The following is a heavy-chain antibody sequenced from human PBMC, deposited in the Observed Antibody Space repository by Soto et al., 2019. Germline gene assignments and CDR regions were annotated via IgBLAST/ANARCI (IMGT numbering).Heavy chain of an antibody. CDR1: GGSISSGGYY. CDR2: IYYSGST. Sequence: QVQLQESGPGLVKPSQTLSLTCTVSGGSISSGGYYWSWIRQHPGKGLEWIGYIYYSGSTYYNPSLKGRVTIAVDTSKNLFSLKLSSVTAADTAVYYCARGEWDLREDYGVDYWGQGTLVTVSS. D-gene: IGHD4-17*01. CDR3: ARGEWDLREDYGVDY. V-gene: IGHV4-31*03. J-gene: IGHJ4*02.